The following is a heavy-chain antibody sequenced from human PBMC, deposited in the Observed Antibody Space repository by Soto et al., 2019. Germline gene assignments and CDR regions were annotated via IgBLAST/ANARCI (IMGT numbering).Heavy chain of an antibody. CDR2: IYYSGST. CDR3: ARLTVTTSAYYYYYMDV. V-gene: IGHV4-39*01. J-gene: IGHJ6*03. D-gene: IGHD4-4*01. CDR1: GGSISSSSYY. Sequence: QLQLQESGPGLVKPSETLSLTCTVSGGSISSSSYYWGWIRQPPGKGLEWIGSIYYSGSTYYNPSLKRRVTISVDTSKSQFSLKLSSVTAADTAVYYCARLTVTTSAYYYYYMDVWGKGTTVTVSS.